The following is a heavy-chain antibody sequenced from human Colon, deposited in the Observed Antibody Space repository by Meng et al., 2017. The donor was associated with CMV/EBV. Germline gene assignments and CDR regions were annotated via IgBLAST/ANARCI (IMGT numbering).Heavy chain of an antibody. D-gene: IGHD1-26*01. CDR2: IYDNKDT. CDR1: GDSLSSDY. CDR3: ARGRSGIYPLYYFDY. Sequence: SETLSLTCTVSGDSLSSDYWSWIRQPPGKGLEWIGYIYDNKDTNYNSSLKSRVTMSVDTSKNQFSLRLSSVTAADTAVYYCARGRSGIYPLYYFDYWGQGILVTVSS. V-gene: IGHV4-59*01. J-gene: IGHJ4*02.